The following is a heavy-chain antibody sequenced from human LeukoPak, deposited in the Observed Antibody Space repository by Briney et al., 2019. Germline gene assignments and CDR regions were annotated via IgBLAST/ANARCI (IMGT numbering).Heavy chain of an antibody. CDR3: ARAGAPYGSGNYYNSDV. J-gene: IGHJ6*02. V-gene: IGHV4-59*01. D-gene: IGHD3-10*01. Sequence: SETLSLTCTVSGDSSGDYYWSWIRQPPGKGLDWIGYIHHSGGASYNPSLKSRVTISVDTSKNQFSLKLSSVTAADTAVYYCARAGAPYGSGNYYNSDVWGQGTTVTVSS. CDR1: GDSSGDYY. CDR2: IHHSGGA.